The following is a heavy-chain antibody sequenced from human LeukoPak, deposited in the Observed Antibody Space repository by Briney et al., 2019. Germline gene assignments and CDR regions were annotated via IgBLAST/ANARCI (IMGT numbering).Heavy chain of an antibody. CDR3: ARGGTDGVSYNYAMDV. V-gene: IGHV4-30-2*01. CDR1: GGSISSGGYS. J-gene: IGHJ6*02. CDR2: IYHSGST. Sequence: PSETLSLTCAVSGGSISSGGYSWSWIRQPPGKGLEWIGYIYHSGSTYYNPSLKSRVTISVDRSKNQFSLKLSSVTAADTAVYYCARGGTDGVSYNYAMDVWGQGTTVTVSS. D-gene: IGHD3/OR15-3a*01.